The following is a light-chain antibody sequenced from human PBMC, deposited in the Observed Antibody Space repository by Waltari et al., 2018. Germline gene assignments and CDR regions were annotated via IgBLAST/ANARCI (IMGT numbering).Light chain of an antibody. CDR3: QQYYSSPPAWT. CDR1: QSLLLTDGNPY. J-gene: IGKJ1*01. V-gene: IGKV2-29*02. Sequence: EIVMTQTPLSLSVTPGEPASISCTSNQSLLLTDGNPYFYCYLHKAGHSPQLLIYEVSTRFSGVPDRFSGSGSGTDFTLTINSLQPEDVAVYYCQQYYSSPPAWTFGQGTKVEIK. CDR2: EVS.